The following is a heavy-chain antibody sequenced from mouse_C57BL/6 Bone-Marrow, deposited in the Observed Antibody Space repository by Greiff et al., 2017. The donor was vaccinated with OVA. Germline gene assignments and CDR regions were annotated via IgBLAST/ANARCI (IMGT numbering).Heavy chain of an antibody. V-gene: IGHV14-4*01. CDR1: GFNFTDDY. J-gene: IGHJ3*01. D-gene: IGHD2-1*01. Sequence: VQLKQSGAELVRPGASVKLSCTASGFNFTDDYMHWVKQRPEQGLEWIGWIDPENGDTEYASKFQGKATITADTSSNTAYLQLSSLTSEDAAVYYCSPDLLAFAYWGQGTLVTVSA. CDR3: SPDLLAFAY. CDR2: IDPENGDT.